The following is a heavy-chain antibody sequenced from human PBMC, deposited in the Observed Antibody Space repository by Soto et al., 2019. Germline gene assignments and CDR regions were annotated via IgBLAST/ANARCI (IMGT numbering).Heavy chain of an antibody. CDR3: ARVRATDYEIDY. J-gene: IGHJ4*02. CDR1: GFTFSSYP. D-gene: IGHD4-17*01. V-gene: IGHV3-23*01. CDR2: ISGSGDNT. Sequence: GGSLRLSXAASGFTFSSYPMSWVRQAPGKGLEWVSGISGSGDNTYYPDSVKGRFTISRDNFKNTLYLQMNNLRVDDTATYYCARVRATDYEIDYWGQGALVTVSS.